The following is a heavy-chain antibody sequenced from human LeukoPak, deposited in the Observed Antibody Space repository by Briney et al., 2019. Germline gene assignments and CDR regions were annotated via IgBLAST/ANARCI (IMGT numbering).Heavy chain of an antibody. D-gene: IGHD6-6*01. CDR3: ARDGMYGSSSYYYYMDV. CDR1: GFTFSTYW. J-gene: IGHJ6*03. V-gene: IGHV3-74*01. CDR2: IKSDGSST. Sequence: RGSLRLSCAASGFTFSTYWMHWVRQAPGKRLVWVSRIKSDGSSTNYADSVKGRFTISRDNAKNTLYLQMNSLRAEDTAVYYCARDGMYGSSSYYYYMDVWGKGTTVTVSS.